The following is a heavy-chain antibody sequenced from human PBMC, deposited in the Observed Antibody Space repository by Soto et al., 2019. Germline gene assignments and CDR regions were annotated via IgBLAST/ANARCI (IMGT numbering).Heavy chain of an antibody. J-gene: IGHJ3*02. Sequence: TLSLTCAVSGGSICSGGYYWSWIRQPPGKGLEWIGYIFYSGDTYYSPSLQSRVSILVDTSKNHFSLKLSSVTAADTAVYYCATVTGNAFAIWGQGTMVTV. CDR1: GGSICSGGYY. CDR2: IFYSGDT. V-gene: IGHV4-30-4*01. CDR3: ATVTGNAFAI. D-gene: IGHD1-20*01.